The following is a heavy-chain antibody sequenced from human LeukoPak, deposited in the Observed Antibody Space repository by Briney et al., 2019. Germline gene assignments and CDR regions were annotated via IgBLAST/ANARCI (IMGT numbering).Heavy chain of an antibody. Sequence: ASVKVSCKASGGTFSSYAISWVRQAPGQGLEWMGWMNPNSGNTGYAQKFQDRVTMTRNTSISTAYMELSSLRSEDTAVYYCARFYSSSPWGQGTLVTVSS. CDR1: GGTFSSYA. CDR2: MNPNSGNT. CDR3: ARFYSSSP. V-gene: IGHV1-8*02. J-gene: IGHJ5*02. D-gene: IGHD6-6*01.